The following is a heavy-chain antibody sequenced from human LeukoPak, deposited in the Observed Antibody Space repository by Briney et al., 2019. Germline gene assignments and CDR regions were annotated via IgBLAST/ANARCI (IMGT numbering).Heavy chain of an antibody. J-gene: IGHJ4*02. CDR2: INPNSGGT. CDR3: ARIPLYSSSSGSDY. CDR1: GYTFTGYY. V-gene: IGHV1-2*02. Sequence: GASVKVSCKASGYTFTGYYMHWVRQAPGQGLEWMGWINPNSGGTNYAQKFQGRVTMTRDTSISTAYMELSRLRSDDTAVYYCARIPLYSSSSGSDYWGQGTLVTVSS. D-gene: IGHD6-6*01.